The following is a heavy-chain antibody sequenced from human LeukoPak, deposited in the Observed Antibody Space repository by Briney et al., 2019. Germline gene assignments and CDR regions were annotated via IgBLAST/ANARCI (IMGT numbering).Heavy chain of an antibody. CDR1: GYTFTSYG. J-gene: IGHJ6*03. CDR3: ATLWFGDLYMDV. V-gene: IGHV1-18*01. CDR2: ISAYNGNT. Sequence: ASVKVSCKASGYTFTSYGISWVRQAPGQGLEWMGWISAYNGNTNYAQKLQGRVTMTTDTSTSTAYMELSSLRSEDTAVYYCATLWFGDLYMDVWGKGTTVTISS. D-gene: IGHD3-10*01.